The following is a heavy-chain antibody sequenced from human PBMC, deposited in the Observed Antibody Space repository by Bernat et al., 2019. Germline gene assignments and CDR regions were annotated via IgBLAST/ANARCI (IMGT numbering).Heavy chain of an antibody. D-gene: IGHD2-15*01. CDR1: GFTFSSYD. V-gene: IGHV3-23*01. Sequence: EVQLLESGGGLVQPGGSLRLSCAASGFTFSSYDMIWVRQAPGKGLGWVSGISGGGDRTYDADSVKCRFTISRDNSKNTLSLQMNSLRAEDTAVYYCAKILSQVDYYWYGADVWGQGTTVTVSS. J-gene: IGHJ6*02. CDR2: ISGGGDRT. CDR3: AKILSQVDYYWYGADV.